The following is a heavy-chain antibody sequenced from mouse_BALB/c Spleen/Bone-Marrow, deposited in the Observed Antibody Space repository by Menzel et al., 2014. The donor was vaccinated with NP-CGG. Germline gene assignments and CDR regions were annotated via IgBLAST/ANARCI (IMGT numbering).Heavy chain of an antibody. J-gene: IGHJ4*01. D-gene: IGHD1-1*01. CDR3: GTDYGYSMDY. CDR1: GFTFSSFG. Sequence: EVQLQQSGGGLVQPGGSRKLSCAVAGFTFSSFGMHWVRQAPEKGLDWVAFISSGSTNIYYADTVKGRFTISRDNPKNILFLQMTSLRSEDTAVYYCGTDYGYSMDYWGQGTSVTVSS. V-gene: IGHV5-17*02. CDR2: ISSGSTNI.